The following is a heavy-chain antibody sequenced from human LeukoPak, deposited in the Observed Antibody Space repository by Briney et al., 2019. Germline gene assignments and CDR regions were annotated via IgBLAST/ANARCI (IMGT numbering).Heavy chain of an antibody. CDR3: ARQGGGFWYFDP. V-gene: IGHV4-59*08. D-gene: IGHD6-25*01. CDR2: IYYSGST. CDR1: GGSISSHY. J-gene: IGHJ2*01. Sequence: SWTLSLTCPVSGGSISSHYWSWIRQPPGKGLEWIGYIYYSGSTNYNPSLKSRVTVSVDTSKNQFSLKLSSVTAADTAVYYCARQGGGFWYFDPWGRGTLVTVSS.